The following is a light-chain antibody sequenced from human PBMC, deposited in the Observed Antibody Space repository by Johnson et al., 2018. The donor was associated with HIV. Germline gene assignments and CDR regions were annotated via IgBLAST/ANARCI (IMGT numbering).Light chain of an antibody. V-gene: IGLV1-51*01. J-gene: IGLJ1*01. Sequence: QSVLTQPPSVSAAPGQKVTISCSGSSSNIGNNYVSWYQQLPGTAPKLVIYDNNKRPSGIPDRFSGSKSGTSATLGITGLQTGDEADYYCGTWDTRLSVIYGCGSGTKVTVL. CDR3: GTWDTRLSVIYG. CDR1: SSNIGNNY. CDR2: DNN.